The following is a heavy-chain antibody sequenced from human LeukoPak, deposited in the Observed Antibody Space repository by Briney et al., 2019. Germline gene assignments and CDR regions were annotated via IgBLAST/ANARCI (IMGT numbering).Heavy chain of an antibody. CDR3: ARDPRAGTFDY. V-gene: IGHV1-2*06. CDR1: GYTFTGYY. CDR2: INPNSGGT. Sequence: AASVKVSCKASGYTFTGYYMHWVRQAPGQGLEWMGRINPNSGGTNYAQKFQGRVTMTRDTSISTAYMELSRLRPDDTAVYYCARDPRAGTFDYWGQGTLVTVSS. D-gene: IGHD6-13*01. J-gene: IGHJ4*02.